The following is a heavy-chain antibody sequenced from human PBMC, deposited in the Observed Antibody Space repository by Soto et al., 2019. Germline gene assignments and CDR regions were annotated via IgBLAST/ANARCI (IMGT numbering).Heavy chain of an antibody. J-gene: IGHJ3*02. Sequence: GGSLRLSCAASGFTFSSYGMHWVRQAPGKGLEWVAVISYDGSNKYYADSVKGRFTISRDNSKNTLYLQMNSLRAEDTAVYYCAKGQAAAGYDAFDIWGQGTMVTVSS. CDR3: AKGQAAAGYDAFDI. CDR1: GFTFSSYG. D-gene: IGHD6-13*01. CDR2: ISYDGSNK. V-gene: IGHV3-30*18.